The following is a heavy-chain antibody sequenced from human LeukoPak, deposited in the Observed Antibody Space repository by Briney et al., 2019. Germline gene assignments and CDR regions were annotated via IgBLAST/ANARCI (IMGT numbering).Heavy chain of an antibody. Sequence: GASVKVSCKASGGTFSSYAISWVRQAPGQGLEWMGGIIPIFGTANYAQKFQGRVTITADESTSTAYMELSSLRSEDTAVYYCAKAVLLRGSYSDWGQGTLVTDSS. CDR1: GGTFSSYA. CDR2: IIPIFGTA. D-gene: IGHD3-16*01. V-gene: IGHV1-69*13. J-gene: IGHJ4*02. CDR3: AKAVLLRGSYSD.